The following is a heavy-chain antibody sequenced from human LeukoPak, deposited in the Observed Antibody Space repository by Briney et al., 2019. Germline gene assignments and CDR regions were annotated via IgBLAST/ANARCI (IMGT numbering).Heavy chain of an antibody. V-gene: IGHV4-59*12. CDR2: IYYSGST. CDR1: GGSISSNY. D-gene: IGHD3-16*01. Sequence: SETLSLTCTVSGGSISSNYWSWIRQPPGKGLEWIGYIYYSGSTNYNPSLKSRVTISVDTSKNQFSLKLSSVTAADTAVYYCTRDTMGGIAGSGFDYWGQGTLVTVSS. J-gene: IGHJ4*02. CDR3: TRDTMGGIAGSGFDY.